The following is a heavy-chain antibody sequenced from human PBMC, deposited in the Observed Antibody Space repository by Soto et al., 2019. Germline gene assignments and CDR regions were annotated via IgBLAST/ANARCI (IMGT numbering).Heavy chain of an antibody. CDR2: IYYSGST. Sequence: SETLSLTCTVSGGSLSSGDYYWSWIRQPPGKGLEWIGYIYYSGSTYYNPSLKSPDTISVDTSKIRFSLKLSSVTDADTAVYYCARGGIVVVPAANYYYYYGMDVWGQGTTVTVSS. CDR1: GGSLSSGDYY. V-gene: IGHV4-30-4*01. J-gene: IGHJ6*01. CDR3: ARGGIVVVPAANYYYYYGMDV. D-gene: IGHD2-2*01.